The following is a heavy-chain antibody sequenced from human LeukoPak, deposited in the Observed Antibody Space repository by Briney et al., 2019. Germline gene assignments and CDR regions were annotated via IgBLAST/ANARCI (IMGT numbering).Heavy chain of an antibody. V-gene: IGHV1-69*04. D-gene: IGHD6-19*01. J-gene: IGHJ4*02. CDR3: ARSAVAGTTQFDY. CDR2: IIPILGIA. CDR1: GGTFSSYA. Sequence: SVKVSCKASGGTFSSYAISWVRQAPGQGLEWMGRIIPILGIAHYAQKFQGRVTITADKSTSTAYMELSSLRSEDTAVYYCARSAVAGTTQFDYWGQGTLVTVSS.